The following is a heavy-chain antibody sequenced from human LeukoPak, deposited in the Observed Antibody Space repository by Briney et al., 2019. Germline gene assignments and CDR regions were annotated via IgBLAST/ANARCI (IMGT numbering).Heavy chain of an antibody. D-gene: IGHD3-3*01. CDR2: IYYSGST. J-gene: IGHJ4*02. V-gene: IGHV4-59*08. Sequence: SETLSLTCTVSGGSISSYYWSWIRQPPGKGLEWIGYIYYSGSTNYNPSLKSRVTISVDTSKNQFSLKLSSVTAADTAVYYCARAYYDFWATMYYFDYWGQGTLVTASS. CDR1: GGSISSYY. CDR3: ARAYYDFWATMYYFDY.